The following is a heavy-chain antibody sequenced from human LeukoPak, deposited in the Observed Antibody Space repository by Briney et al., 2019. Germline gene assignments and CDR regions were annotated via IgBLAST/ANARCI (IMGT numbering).Heavy chain of an antibody. CDR3: ERRGYCSGGSCSPNWFDP. J-gene: IGHJ5*02. D-gene: IGHD2-15*01. CDR2: IYYSGST. V-gene: IGHV4-59*08. CDR1: GGSISSYY. Sequence: SETLSLTCTVSGGSISSYYWSWIRQPPGKGLEWIGYIYYSGSTNYNPSLKSRVTISVDTSKNQFSLKLSSVTAADTAVYYCERRGYCSGGSCSPNWFDPWGQGTLVTVSS.